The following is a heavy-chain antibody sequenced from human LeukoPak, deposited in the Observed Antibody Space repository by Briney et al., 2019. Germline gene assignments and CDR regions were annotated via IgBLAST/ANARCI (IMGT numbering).Heavy chain of an antibody. V-gene: IGHV3-23*01. J-gene: IGHJ4*02. Sequence: GGSLRLPCAASGFTLSTYSMYWVRQVPGKGLEWVSGIRGSGGITYYADSVKGRFTISGDNSENTLYLQMNSLRVDDTAVYYCAKGRVVESILDYWGQGVLVTVSS. CDR3: AKGRVVESILDY. CDR2: IRGSGGIT. D-gene: IGHD3-3*01. CDR1: GFTLSTYS.